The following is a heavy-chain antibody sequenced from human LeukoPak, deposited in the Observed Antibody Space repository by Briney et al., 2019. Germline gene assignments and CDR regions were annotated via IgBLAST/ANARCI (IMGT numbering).Heavy chain of an antibody. J-gene: IGHJ4*02. CDR1: GYTFTSYY. V-gene: IGHV1-46*01. CDR3: ARDPHGVVVPAAMYFDY. Sequence: ASVNVSCKASGYTFTSYYMHWVRQAPGQGLEWMGIINPSGGSTSYAQKFQGRVTMTRDTSTSTVYMELSSLRSEDTAVYYCARDPHGVVVPAAMYFDYWGQGTLVTVSS. CDR2: INPSGGST. D-gene: IGHD2-2*01.